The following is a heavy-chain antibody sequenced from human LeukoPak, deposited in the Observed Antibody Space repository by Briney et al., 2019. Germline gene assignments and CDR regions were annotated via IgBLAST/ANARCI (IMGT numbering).Heavy chain of an antibody. D-gene: IGHD3-3*01. J-gene: IGHJ4*02. CDR3: ARSSRRFLEWLTFDY. Sequence: ASVKVSCKASGGTFSSYAISWVRQAPGQGLEWMGGIIPIFGTANYAQKFQGRVTITADESTSTAYMELSSLRSEDTAVYYCARSSRRFLEWLTFDYWGQGTLVTVSS. CDR1: GGTFSSYA. V-gene: IGHV1-69*13. CDR2: IIPIFGTA.